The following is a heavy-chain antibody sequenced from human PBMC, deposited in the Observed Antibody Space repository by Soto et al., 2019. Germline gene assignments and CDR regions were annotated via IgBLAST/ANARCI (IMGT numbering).Heavy chain of an antibody. Sequence: QVQLQESGPGLVKPSQTLSLTCTVSGGSISSGGYYWSWIRQHPGKGLAWMGYIYYSGSTYYNPSLKSRVTISVDTSKNQFSLKLSAVTAADTAVYYCARAAHYSSPFRWFDPWGQGTLVTVSS. J-gene: IGHJ5*02. CDR1: GGSISSGGYY. CDR2: IYYSGST. D-gene: IGHD6-13*01. CDR3: ARAAHYSSPFRWFDP. V-gene: IGHV4-31*03.